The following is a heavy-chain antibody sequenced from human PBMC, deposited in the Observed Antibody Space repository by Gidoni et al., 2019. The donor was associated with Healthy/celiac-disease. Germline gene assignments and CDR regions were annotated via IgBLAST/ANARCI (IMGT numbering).Heavy chain of an antibody. J-gene: IGHJ5*02. D-gene: IGHD4-4*01. CDR1: GGTFSSYA. Sequence: QVQLVQSGAEVKKPGSSVKVSCKASGGTFSSYAISWGRQAPGQGLEWMGGIIPIFGTANYAQKFQGRVTITADKSTSTAYMELSSLRSEDTAVYYCARESHPDYSNYNLGEKNWFDPWGQGTLVTVSS. CDR3: ARESHPDYSNYNLGEKNWFDP. V-gene: IGHV1-69*06. CDR2: IIPIFGTA.